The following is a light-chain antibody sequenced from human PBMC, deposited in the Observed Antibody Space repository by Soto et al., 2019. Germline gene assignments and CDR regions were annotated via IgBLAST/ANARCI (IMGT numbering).Light chain of an antibody. CDR1: QSVSSTY. Sequence: EIVLTQSPGTLSLSPGERATLSCRASQSVSSTYVAWYQQKSGQAPRLLIYGASSRATGIPDRFSGSGSGTDFTLTINSLEPEDFAFYYCQQRSDWPTFGGGTKVEIK. J-gene: IGKJ4*01. V-gene: IGKV3D-20*02. CDR2: GAS. CDR3: QQRSDWPT.